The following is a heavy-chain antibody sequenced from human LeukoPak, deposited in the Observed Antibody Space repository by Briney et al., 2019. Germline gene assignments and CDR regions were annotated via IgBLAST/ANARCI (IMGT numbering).Heavy chain of an antibody. CDR2: IIPIFGTA. J-gene: IGHJ5*02. CDR1: GGTFSSYA. D-gene: IGHD6-13*01. V-gene: IGHV1-69*06. CDR3: ARVGHIAAAGRFRFDP. Sequence: GASVNVSCKASGGTFSSYAISWVRQAPGQGLEWMGGIIPIFGTANYAQKFQGRVTITADKSTSTAYMELSSLRSEDTAVYYCARVGHIAAAGRFRFDPWGQGTLVTVSS.